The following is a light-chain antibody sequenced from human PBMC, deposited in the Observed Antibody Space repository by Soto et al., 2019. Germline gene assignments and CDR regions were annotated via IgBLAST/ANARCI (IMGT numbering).Light chain of an antibody. CDR2: EVS. CDR1: CSDVGSYNL. Sequence: QSVLTQPASVSGSPGQSITISCTGTCSDVGSYNLVSWYQQHPGKAPKVMIYEVSKRPSGVSNRFSGSKFGNTASLTISGLQADDEADYYCCSYAGSSTYVFGTGTKVTVL. J-gene: IGLJ1*01. V-gene: IGLV2-23*02. CDR3: CSYAGSSTYV.